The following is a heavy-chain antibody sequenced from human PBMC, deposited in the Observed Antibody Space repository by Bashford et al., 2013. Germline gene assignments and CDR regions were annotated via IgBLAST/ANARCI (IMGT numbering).Heavy chain of an antibody. D-gene: IGHD3-10*01. CDR3: ASAMVRGLTHRFYWYFDL. Sequence: ASVKVSCKASGYRFPRYGISWVRQAPGQGLEWMGYISSGSGATNYAQKFQGRVTMTRDTSISTVYMALSRLRSDDTAVYYCASAMVRGLTHRFYWYFDLWGRGTLVTVSS. J-gene: IGHJ2*01. V-gene: IGHV1-2*02. CDR2: ISSGSGAT. CDR1: GYRFPRYG.